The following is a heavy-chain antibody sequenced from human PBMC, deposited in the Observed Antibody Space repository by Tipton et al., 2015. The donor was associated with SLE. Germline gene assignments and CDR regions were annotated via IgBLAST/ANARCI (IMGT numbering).Heavy chain of an antibody. Sequence: GSLRLSCAASGFTFSDFVMSWVRQAPGKGLEWVSAISGSGDTTNYADSVKGRFTISRDNAQNTLYLQMNGLRAEDTAVYYCARETDSIGDYWGQGTLVTVSS. CDR3: ARETDSIGDY. J-gene: IGHJ4*02. D-gene: IGHD4-11*01. V-gene: IGHV3-23*01. CDR2: ISGSGDTT. CDR1: GFTFSDFV.